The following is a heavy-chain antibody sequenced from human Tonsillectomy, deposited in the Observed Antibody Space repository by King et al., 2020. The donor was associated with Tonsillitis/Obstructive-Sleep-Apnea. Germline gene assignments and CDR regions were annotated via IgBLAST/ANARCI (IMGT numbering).Heavy chain of an antibody. D-gene: IGHD3-3*01. V-gene: IGHV2-26*01. CDR1: GFSLSNARMG. CDR3: ARIRVFWNYYYGMDV. Sequence: TLKESGPVLVKPTETLTLTCTVSGFSLSNARMGVSWIRQPPGKALEWLAHIFSNDEKSYSTSLKSRLTISKDTSKSQVVLTMTNMDPVDTATYCCARIRVFWNYYYGMDVWGQGTTVTVSS. CDR2: IFSNDEK. J-gene: IGHJ6*02.